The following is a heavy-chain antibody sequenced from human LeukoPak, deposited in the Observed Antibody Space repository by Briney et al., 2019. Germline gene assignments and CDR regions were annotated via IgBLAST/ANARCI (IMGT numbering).Heavy chain of an antibody. CDR1: GYTFPSYY. Sequence: ASVKVSCKASGYTFPSYYMHWVRQAPGQGLEWMGIINPSGGSTSYAQKFQGRVTMTRDTSTSTVYMELSSLRSEDTAVYYCARESVPTKCIYYWGQGTLVTVSS. D-gene: IGHD4-17*01. J-gene: IGHJ4*02. CDR2: INPSGGST. CDR3: ARESVPTKCIYY. V-gene: IGHV1-46*01.